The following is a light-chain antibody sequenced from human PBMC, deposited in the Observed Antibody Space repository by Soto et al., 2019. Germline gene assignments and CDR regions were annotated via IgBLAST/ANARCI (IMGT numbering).Light chain of an antibody. V-gene: IGKV1-5*03. CDR3: QQYNRYPYT. Sequence: DIQMTQSPSTLSASVGDRVTITCRASQSISSWLAWYQQKPGKAPKLLIYKASSLESGVPSRFSGSGSGTEFTLTISSLQRDDFAPYYCQQYNRYPYTFGPGTKLEIK. CDR1: QSISSW. CDR2: KAS. J-gene: IGKJ2*01.